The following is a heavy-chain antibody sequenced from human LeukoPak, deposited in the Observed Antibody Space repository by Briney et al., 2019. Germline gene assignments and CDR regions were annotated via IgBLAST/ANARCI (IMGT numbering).Heavy chain of an antibody. CDR2: VNQRGLT. D-gene: IGHD3-16*01. CDR1: GESLSGYY. V-gene: IGHV4-34*01. Sequence: SETLSLTCAVFGESLSGYYWSWIRQTPGKGLEWIGDVNQRGLTNYNPSLQSRAAISGDTSKRLVSLSLTSVTAADSAIYYCVRGAGHYDLPLGTFRPVYYDFWGPGSLVTVSS. J-gene: IGHJ4*02. CDR3: VRGAGHYDLPLGTFRPVYYDF.